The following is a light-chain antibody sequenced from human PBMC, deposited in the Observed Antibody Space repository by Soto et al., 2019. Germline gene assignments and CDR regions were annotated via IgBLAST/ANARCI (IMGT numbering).Light chain of an antibody. CDR1: QSVNSNY. J-gene: IGKJ2*01. V-gene: IGKV3-20*01. CDR3: QQYGISPLDT. CDR2: GAS. Sequence: EIVLTQSPGTMSLSPGDRATLSCKASQSVNSNYLAWYQHKHFQAPRLLIYGASTRAIGVSDRFSGSGSVTDCTIIVNRLEPEDFAMYYCQQYGISPLDTFGHGTKLEIK.